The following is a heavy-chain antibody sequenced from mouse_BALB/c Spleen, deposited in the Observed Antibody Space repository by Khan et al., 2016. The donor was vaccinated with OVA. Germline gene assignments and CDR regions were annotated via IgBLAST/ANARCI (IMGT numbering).Heavy chain of an antibody. CDR2: ISSGGNT. Sequence: EVQVVESGGGLVKPGGSLKLSCAASGFTFSSYAVSWVRQTPEKRLEWVASISSGGNTYYPDSVKGRVTISRDDARNILYLQMSSLRSEDTAMYYCTRLVDYWGQGTSVTVSS. CDR3: TRLVDY. CDR1: GFTFSSYA. J-gene: IGHJ4*01. V-gene: IGHV5-6-5*01.